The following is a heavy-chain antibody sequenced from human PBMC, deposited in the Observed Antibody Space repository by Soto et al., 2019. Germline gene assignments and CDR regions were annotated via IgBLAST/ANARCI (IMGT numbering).Heavy chain of an antibody. CDR3: ARDLEGAIWDH. V-gene: IGHV4-31*03. J-gene: IGHJ4*02. Sequence: SETPALTCTVSGGSINSGGYYWSWIRQHPGKGLEWIGYIYYSGSTYYNPSLKSRVTISVDTSKNQFSLKLSSVTAADTAVYYCARDLEGAIWDHWGQGTLVTVSS. CDR1: GGSINSGGYY. D-gene: IGHD1-26*01. CDR2: IYYSGST.